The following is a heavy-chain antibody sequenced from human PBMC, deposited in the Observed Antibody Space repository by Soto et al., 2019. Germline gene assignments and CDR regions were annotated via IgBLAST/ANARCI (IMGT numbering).Heavy chain of an antibody. Sequence: GASVKVSCKASGYTFTSYAMQWVRQAPGQRLEWMGWINAGNGNTKYSQKFQGRVTITRDTSASTAYMELSSLRSEDTAVYYCARGPLWFGDFGAFDIWGQGTMVTVSS. CDR3: ARGPLWFGDFGAFDI. D-gene: IGHD3-10*01. CDR1: GYTFTSYA. J-gene: IGHJ3*02. CDR2: INAGNGNT. V-gene: IGHV1-3*01.